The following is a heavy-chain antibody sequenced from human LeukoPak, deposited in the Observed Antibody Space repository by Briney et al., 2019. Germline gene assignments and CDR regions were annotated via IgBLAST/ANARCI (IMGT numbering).Heavy chain of an antibody. J-gene: IGHJ4*02. CDR3: ARESGTMGVTDY. Sequence: SETLSLTCTVSGGSISSGSYYWSWIRQPAGKGLEWIGRIVNRGSTNYNPSLQSRVTMSLDTSKNQLSVRLSSVTAADTAVYFCARESGTMGVTDYWGQGTLVTVSS. D-gene: IGHD4/OR15-4a*01. CDR2: IVNRGST. V-gene: IGHV4-61*02. CDR1: GGSISSGSYY.